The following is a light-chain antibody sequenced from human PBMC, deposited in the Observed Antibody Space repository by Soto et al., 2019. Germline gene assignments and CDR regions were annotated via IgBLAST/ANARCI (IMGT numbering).Light chain of an antibody. CDR2: DAS. CDR3: QQLDSYPIT. J-gene: IGKJ5*01. CDR1: QGISSF. V-gene: IGKV1-9*01. Sequence: DIQLTQSPSFLSASVGDRVTITCRARQGISSFLAWYKEKPGEAPKLLIYDASTLQSGFPSRFSGSGSGTEFTLTISSLQPEDFATYYCQQLDSYPITFGQGTRLEIK.